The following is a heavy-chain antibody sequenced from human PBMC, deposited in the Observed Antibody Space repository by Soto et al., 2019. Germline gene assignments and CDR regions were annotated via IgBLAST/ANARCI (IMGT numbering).Heavy chain of an antibody. Sequence: QVQLVESGGGVVQPGRSLRLSCAASGFTFSSYGMHWVRQAPGKGLEWVAVIWYDGSNKYYADSVKGRFTISRDNSKNTLYLQMNSLRAEDTAVYYCAREWAAAAGSYFDYWGQGTLVTVSS. CDR1: GFTFSSYG. V-gene: IGHV3-33*01. J-gene: IGHJ4*02. CDR3: AREWAAAAGSYFDY. D-gene: IGHD6-13*01. CDR2: IWYDGSNK.